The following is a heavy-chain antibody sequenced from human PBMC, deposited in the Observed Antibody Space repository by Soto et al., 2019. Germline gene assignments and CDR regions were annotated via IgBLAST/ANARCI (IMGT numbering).Heavy chain of an antibody. CDR2: IYYSGST. CDR1: GCSIRSSSYY. CDR3: AIDYGDNVGGFLY. D-gene: IGHD4-17*01. V-gene: IGHV4-39*02. J-gene: IGHJ4*02. Sequence: SDTLCLTSTFLGCSIRSSSYYWGWIRQPPGKGLAWIASIYYSGSTYYNPSLKSRVTISVDTSKNQFSLKLSSVTAADTAVYFCAIDYGDNVGGFLYWGQLTLVFVS.